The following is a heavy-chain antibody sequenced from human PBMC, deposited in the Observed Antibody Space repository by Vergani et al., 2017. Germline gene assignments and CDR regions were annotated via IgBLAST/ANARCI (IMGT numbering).Heavy chain of an antibody. CDR3: AKVEDLYNWFDP. CDR1: GFTFSSYA. J-gene: IGHJ5*02. V-gene: IGHV3-23*01. CDR2: ISGSGGST. Sequence: EVQLLESGGGLVQPGGSLRLSCAASGFTFSSYAMSWVRPAPGKGLEWVSAISGSGGSTYYADSVKGRFNISRDNSKNTLYLQMNSLRAEDTAVYYCAKVEDLYNWFDPWGQGTLVTVSS.